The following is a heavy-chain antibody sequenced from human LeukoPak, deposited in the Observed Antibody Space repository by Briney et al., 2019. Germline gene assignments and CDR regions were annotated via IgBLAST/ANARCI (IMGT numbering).Heavy chain of an antibody. Sequence: GGSLGLSCAASGFTFSTYWMNWVRQAPGKGLEWVSGINWNGGSTGYADSVKGRFTISRDNAKNSLYLQMNSLRAEDTALYHCARGGAYDFWSGYYFYWGQGTLVTVSS. CDR2: INWNGGST. V-gene: IGHV3-20*01. CDR3: ARGGAYDFWSGYYFY. D-gene: IGHD3-3*01. CDR1: GFTFSTYW. J-gene: IGHJ4*02.